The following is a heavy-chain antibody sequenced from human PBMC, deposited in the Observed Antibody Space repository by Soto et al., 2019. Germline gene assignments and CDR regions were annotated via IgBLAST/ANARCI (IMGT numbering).Heavy chain of an antibody. V-gene: IGHV1-18*01. CDR1: GYTFTSYG. CDR2: ISAYNGNT. D-gene: IGHD3-22*01. Sequence: ASVKVSCKASGYTFTSYGISWVRQAPGQGLEWMGWISAYNGNTNYAQKLQGRVTMTTDTSTSTAYMELRSLRSDDTAVYYCAIDADYYDSSGYDPAFDIWGQETMVTVSS. J-gene: IGHJ3*02. CDR3: AIDADYYDSSGYDPAFDI.